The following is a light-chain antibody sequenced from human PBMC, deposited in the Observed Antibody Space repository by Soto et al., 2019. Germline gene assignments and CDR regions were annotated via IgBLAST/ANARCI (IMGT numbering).Light chain of an antibody. CDR3: QQYNSYTWT. V-gene: IGKV1-5*01. CDR1: QSIGDS. Sequence: DIQMTQSPSTLSASVGERVASSCRASQSIGDSLAWYQQKPGKAPYLLISDVSSLERGVPSRFSGSGSGTDFTLTISSLQPDDFATYYCQQYNSYTWTFGQGTKVDIK. J-gene: IGKJ1*01. CDR2: DVS.